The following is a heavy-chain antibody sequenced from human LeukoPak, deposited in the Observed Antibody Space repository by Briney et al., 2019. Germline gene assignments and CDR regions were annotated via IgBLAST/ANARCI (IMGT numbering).Heavy chain of an antibody. V-gene: IGHV3-23*01. Sequence: GGSLRLSCAASGFTFSSYAMSWVRQAPGKGLEWVSAISGSGGSTYYADSVKGRFTISRDNSKNTLYLQMNSLRAEDTAVYYCATSFGSSIFGVVIYDHFDYWGQGTLVTVSS. CDR2: ISGSGGST. CDR3: ATSFGSSIFGVVIYDHFDY. CDR1: GFTFSSYA. D-gene: IGHD3-3*01. J-gene: IGHJ4*02.